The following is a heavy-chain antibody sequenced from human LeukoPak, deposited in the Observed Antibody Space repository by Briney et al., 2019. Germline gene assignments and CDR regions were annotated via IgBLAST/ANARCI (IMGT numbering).Heavy chain of an antibody. D-gene: IGHD6-13*01. Sequence: GGSLRLSCAASGFTFSSYSMNWVRQAPGKGLEWVSSISSSSYIYYADSVKGRFTISRDNAKNSLYLQMNSLRAEDTAVYYCATQSSSSWYYFDYWGQGTLVTVSS. CDR3: ATQSSSSWYYFDY. V-gene: IGHV3-21*01. CDR1: GFTFSSYS. J-gene: IGHJ4*02. CDR2: ISSSSYI.